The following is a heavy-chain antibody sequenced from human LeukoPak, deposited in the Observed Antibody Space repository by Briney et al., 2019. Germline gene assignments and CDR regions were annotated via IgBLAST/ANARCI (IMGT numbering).Heavy chain of an antibody. Sequence: SETLSLTCTVSGGSISSYYWNWIRQPPGKGLEWIGYIFYSGITNYNPSLKSRVTISVDTSKKQFSLKLTSVTAADTAVDYCARDSGSYPHWFAPWGQGTLVTVSS. CDR3: ARDSGSYPHWFAP. CDR1: GGSISSYY. CDR2: IFYSGIT. J-gene: IGHJ5*02. V-gene: IGHV4-59*01. D-gene: IGHD1-26*01.